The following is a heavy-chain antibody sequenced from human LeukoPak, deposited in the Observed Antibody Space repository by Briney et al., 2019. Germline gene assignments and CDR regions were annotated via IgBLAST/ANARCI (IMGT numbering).Heavy chain of an antibody. D-gene: IGHD2-2*01. Sequence: PSETLSLTCTVSGGSISSYYWSWIRQPPGKGLEWIGYIYYSGSTNYNPSLKSRVTISVDTSKNQFSLRLSSVTAADTAVYYCARAPPDEAWQGAFDIWGQGTMVTVSS. CDR1: GGSISSYY. V-gene: IGHV4-59*01. CDR2: IYYSGST. CDR3: ARAPPDEAWQGAFDI. J-gene: IGHJ3*02.